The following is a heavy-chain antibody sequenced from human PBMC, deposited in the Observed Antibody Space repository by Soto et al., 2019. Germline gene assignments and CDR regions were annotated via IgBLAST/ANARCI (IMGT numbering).Heavy chain of an antibody. V-gene: IGHV1-3*01. J-gene: IGHJ4*02. D-gene: IGHD3-10*01. CDR3: AINYYGSGSYYNLLYYFDY. Sequence: ASVNVSCKASGYTFTSYAMHWVRQAPGQRLEWMGWINAGNGNTKYSQKFQGRVTITRDTSASTAYMELSSLRSEDTAVYYCAINYYGSGSYYNLLYYFDYWGQGTLVTVSS. CDR1: GYTFTSYA. CDR2: INAGNGNT.